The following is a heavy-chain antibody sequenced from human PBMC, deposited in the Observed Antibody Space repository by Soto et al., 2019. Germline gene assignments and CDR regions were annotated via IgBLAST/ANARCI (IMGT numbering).Heavy chain of an antibody. CDR3: ARAGGTTVTGLWHFDS. CDR2: IWYDGTQK. Sequence: WGSLRLSCEASGFTFNTYSIRFFRQPPFKGLEWLAAIWYDGTQKYYADSVKGRFIISRDNSKKTLYLEMNSLRAEDTAVYYCARAGGTTVTGLWHFDSWGQGTLVTVSS. D-gene: IGHD4-17*01. CDR1: GFTFNTYS. J-gene: IGHJ4*02. V-gene: IGHV3-33*01.